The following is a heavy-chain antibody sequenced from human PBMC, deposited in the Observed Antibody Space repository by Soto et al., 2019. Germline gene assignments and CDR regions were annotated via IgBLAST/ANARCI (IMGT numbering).Heavy chain of an antibody. D-gene: IGHD1-26*01. CDR1: GGSISSGGYY. Sequence: QVQLQESGPGLVKPSQTLSLTCTVSGGSISSGGYYWSWIRQHPGKGLEWIGYIYYSGSTYYNPSLKSRVTISVDTSKNQFSLKLSSVTAADTAVYYCARARSGSSDYYYYGMDVWGQGTTVTVSS. CDR3: ARARSGSSDYYYYGMDV. CDR2: IYYSGST. J-gene: IGHJ6*02. V-gene: IGHV4-31*03.